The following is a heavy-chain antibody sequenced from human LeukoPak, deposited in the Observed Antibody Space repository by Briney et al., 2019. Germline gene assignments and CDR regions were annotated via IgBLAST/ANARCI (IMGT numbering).Heavy chain of an antibody. V-gene: IGHV3-74*01. Sequence: PGGSLRLSCAASGFTFSSYWMHWVRQAPGKGLVWVSRINSDGSSTDYADSVKGRFTISRDNAKNTLYLQMNSLRAEDTAVYYCARDYWLGKRGLFYFNYWGQGTLVTVSS. J-gene: IGHJ4*02. CDR2: INSDGSST. CDR3: ARDYWLGKRGLFYFNY. D-gene: IGHD3-16*01. CDR1: GFTFSSYW.